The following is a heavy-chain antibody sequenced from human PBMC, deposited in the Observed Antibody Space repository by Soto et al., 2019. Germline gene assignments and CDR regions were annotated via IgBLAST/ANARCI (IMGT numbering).Heavy chain of an antibody. D-gene: IGHD5-12*01. V-gene: IGHV4-34*01. Sequence: QVQLQQWGAGLLKPSETLSLTCAVNGGSLTGYYWSWIRQPPGKGLEWIGEIKDGGSTNYSPSLRGRXTXSPXTSKNQFSLRLNSVTAADTAVYFCARGQEGIVATHWDQGTLVTVSS. CDR2: IKDGGST. J-gene: IGHJ4*02. CDR3: ARGQEGIVATH. CDR1: GGSLTGYY.